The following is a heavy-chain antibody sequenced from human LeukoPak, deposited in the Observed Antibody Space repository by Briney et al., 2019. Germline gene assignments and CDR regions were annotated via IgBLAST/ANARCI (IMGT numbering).Heavy chain of an antibody. Sequence: ETGGSLRLSCAASGFTFSSYSMNWVRQAPGKGLEWVSSISSSSSYIYYADSVKGRFTISRDNSKNTLYLQMNSLRAEDTAVYYCARDVALDYWGQGTLVTVSS. D-gene: IGHD5-12*01. V-gene: IGHV3-21*01. CDR2: ISSSSSYI. CDR3: ARDVALDY. J-gene: IGHJ4*02. CDR1: GFTFSSYS.